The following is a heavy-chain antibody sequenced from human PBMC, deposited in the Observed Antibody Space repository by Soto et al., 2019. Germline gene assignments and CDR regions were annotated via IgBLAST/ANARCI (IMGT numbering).Heavy chain of an antibody. CDR1: GYTFTSYA. CDR2: INAGNGNT. D-gene: IGHD6-19*01. J-gene: IGHJ5*02. V-gene: IGHV1-3*01. Sequence: GASVKVSCKASGYTFTSYAMHWVRQAPGQRLEWMGWINAGNGNTKYSQKFQGRVTITRDTSASTAYMELSSLRSEDTAVYYCARGAGGAGTKMAWWFDPWGQGTLVTVSS. CDR3: ARGAGGAGTKMAWWFDP.